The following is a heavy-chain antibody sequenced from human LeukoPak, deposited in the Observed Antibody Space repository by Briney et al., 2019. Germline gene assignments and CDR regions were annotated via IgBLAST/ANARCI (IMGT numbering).Heavy chain of an antibody. V-gene: IGHV3-30*18. D-gene: IGHD1-26*01. Sequence: GGSLRLSCAASGFTFSSYGMHWVRQAPGKGLEWVAVISYDGSNKYYADSVKGRFTISRDNSKNTLYLQMNSLRAEDTAVYYCAKPHGATRSYFDYWGQGTLVTVSS. CDR2: ISYDGSNK. CDR1: GFTFSSYG. J-gene: IGHJ4*02. CDR3: AKPHGATRSYFDY.